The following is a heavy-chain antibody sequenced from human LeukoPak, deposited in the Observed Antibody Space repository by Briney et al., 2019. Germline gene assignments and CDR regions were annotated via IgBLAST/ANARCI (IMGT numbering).Heavy chain of an antibody. Sequence: ASVKVSCKASGFTFTNYDIHWVRQATGQGLEWMGWVNPNSANTAYAQKFQGRITMTRDTSISTVYMELRSLISGDTGVYYCARGQTNRLLWVGELVSNINPFDYWGQGTLVTVSS. CDR1: GFTFTNYD. CDR2: VNPNSANT. CDR3: ARGQTNRLLWVGELVSNINPFDY. J-gene: IGHJ4*02. V-gene: IGHV1-8*01. D-gene: IGHD3-10*01.